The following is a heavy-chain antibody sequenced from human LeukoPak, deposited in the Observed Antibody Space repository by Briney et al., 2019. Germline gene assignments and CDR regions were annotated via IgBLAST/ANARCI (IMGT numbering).Heavy chain of an antibody. V-gene: IGHV5-10-1*01. J-gene: IGHJ5*02. D-gene: IGHD3-10*01. Sequence: GESLKISCKGSGYSFTSYWISWVRQMPGKGLEWMGRIDPSDSYTNYSPSFQGHVTISADKSISTAYLQWSSLKASDTAMYYCARHNYYGSGGGEWFDPWGQGTPVTVSS. CDR2: IDPSDSYT. CDR3: ARHNYYGSGGGEWFDP. CDR1: GYSFTSYW.